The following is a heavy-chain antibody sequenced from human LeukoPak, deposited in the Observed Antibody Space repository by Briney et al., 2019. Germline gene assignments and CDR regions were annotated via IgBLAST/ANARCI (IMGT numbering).Heavy chain of an antibody. CDR1: GGSISSGSYY. CDR3: ARDFVGRVRGVMIGAFDI. D-gene: IGHD3-10*01. V-gene: IGHV4-61*02. Sequence: PSQTLSLTCTVSGGSISSGSYYWSWIRQPAGKGLEWIGRIYTSGSTNYNPSLKSRVTISVDTSKNQFSLKLSSVTAADTAVYYCARDFVGRVRGVMIGAFDIWGQGTMVTVSS. J-gene: IGHJ3*02. CDR2: IYTSGST.